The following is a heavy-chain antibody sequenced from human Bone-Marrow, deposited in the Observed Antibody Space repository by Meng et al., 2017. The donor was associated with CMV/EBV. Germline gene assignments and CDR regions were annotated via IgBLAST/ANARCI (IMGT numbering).Heavy chain of an antibody. D-gene: IGHD2-8*01. CDR3: ARGDIVRRVYASNWFDP. CDR1: GYTFTSYE. Sequence: ASVKVSCKAAGYTFTSYEINWVRQATGQGLEWMGWMNPNSGNTGYAQKFQGRVTMTRNSSISTDYMELSSLRSEDTAVYYCARGDIVRRVYASNWFDPWGQGTLVTVSS. V-gene: IGHV1-8*01. CDR2: MNPNSGNT. J-gene: IGHJ5*02.